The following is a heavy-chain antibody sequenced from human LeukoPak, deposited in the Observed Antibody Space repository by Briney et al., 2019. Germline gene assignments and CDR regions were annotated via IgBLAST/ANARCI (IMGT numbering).Heavy chain of an antibody. V-gene: IGHV3-73*01. CDR2: IRSKANSYAT. D-gene: IGHD6-13*01. Sequence: GGSLRLSCAASGFTFSSYWMSWVRQASGKGLEWVGRIRSKANSYATAYAASVKGRFTISRDDSKNTAYLQMNSLKTEDTAVYYCARVIAAADAFDIWGQGTMVTVSS. J-gene: IGHJ3*02. CDR3: ARVIAAADAFDI. CDR1: GFTFSSYW.